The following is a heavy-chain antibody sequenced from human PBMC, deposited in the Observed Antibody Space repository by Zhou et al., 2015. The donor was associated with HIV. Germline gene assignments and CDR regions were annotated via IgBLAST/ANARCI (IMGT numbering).Heavy chain of an antibody. V-gene: IGHV3-74*03. Sequence: VESGGGLVRPGGPVRLSCAASGFVFSTHVMHWIRQVPGKGPVWVSRIDSDGTTTSYADSVKGRFTISRDNANNRLYLQMNSLRGDDTAVYYCARVKLPGRQFDWLLSPPAYWGQGTLVIVS. CDR1: GFVFSTHV. D-gene: IGHD3-9*01. J-gene: IGHJ4*02. CDR2: IDSDGTTT. CDR3: ARVKLPGRQFDWLLSPPAY.